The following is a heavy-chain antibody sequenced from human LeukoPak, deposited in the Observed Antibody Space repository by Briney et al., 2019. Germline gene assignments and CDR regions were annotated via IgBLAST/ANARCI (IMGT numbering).Heavy chain of an antibody. V-gene: IGHV1-18*01. CDR1: GYTFTIYG. Sequence: ASVKVSRKPSGYTFTIYGISWVRQAPGQGLEWMGLISAYGNTNYAQNLQGRVTMTTDTSTSTAYMELRSLRSDDTAVYYCARGIIGYYFDYWGQGTLVTVSS. D-gene: IGHD2-15*01. CDR2: ISAYGNT. CDR3: ARGIIGYYFDY. J-gene: IGHJ4*02.